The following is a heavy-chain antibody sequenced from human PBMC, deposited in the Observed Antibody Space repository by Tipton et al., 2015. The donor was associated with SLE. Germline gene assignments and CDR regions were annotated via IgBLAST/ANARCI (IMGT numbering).Heavy chain of an antibody. D-gene: IGHD6-19*01. CDR2: IYDSGNT. J-gene: IGHJ3*01. CDR1: GGSIFNYY. Sequence: TLSLTCIFSGGSIFNYYWSWIRQPPGKGLEWIGNIYDSGNTNYNPSLKSRVTISLHTSKNQFSLRLSSVTAADTAVYYCARYHSGSECFDVWGQGTMVTVSS. CDR3: ARYHSGSECFDV. V-gene: IGHV4-4*09.